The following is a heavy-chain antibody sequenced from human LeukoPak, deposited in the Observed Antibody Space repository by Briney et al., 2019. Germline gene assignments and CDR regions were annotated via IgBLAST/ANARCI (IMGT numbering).Heavy chain of an antibody. CDR3: ARYIAAAAKLDY. CDR1: GFTFSTYW. J-gene: IGHJ4*02. V-gene: IGHV3-7*04. Sequence: PGGSLRLSCAASGFTFSTYWMSWVRQAPGKGLEWVANIKQDGSEKNYVDSVKGRFTISRDNAKKLQYLQMNSLRGEDTAVYYCARYIAAAAKLDYWGQGTLVTVSS. D-gene: IGHD6-13*01. CDR2: IKQDGSEK.